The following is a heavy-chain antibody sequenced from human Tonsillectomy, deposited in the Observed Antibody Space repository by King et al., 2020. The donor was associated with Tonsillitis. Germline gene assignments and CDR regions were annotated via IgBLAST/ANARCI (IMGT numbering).Heavy chain of an antibody. J-gene: IGHJ4*02. CDR2: ISYDGSNK. CDR1: GFTFSSYD. Sequence: VQLVESGGGVVQPGRSLRLSCAASGFTFSSYDMHWVRQAPGKGLEWVAVISYDGSNKYYADSVKGRFTISRDNSKNTLYLQMNSLRAEDTAVYYCAKDGAVAGKTFDYWGQGTLVTVSS. V-gene: IGHV3-30*18. CDR3: AKDGAVAGKTFDY. D-gene: IGHD6-19*01.